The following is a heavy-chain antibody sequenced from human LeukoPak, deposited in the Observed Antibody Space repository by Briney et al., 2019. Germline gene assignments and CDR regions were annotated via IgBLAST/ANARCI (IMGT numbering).Heavy chain of an antibody. CDR2: VSGRGDST. CDR3: AKGGVAGTGYFDY. CDR1: GFTFSSYA. V-gene: IGHV3-23*01. Sequence: GGYLRLSCAASGFTFSSYAISWVRQAPGKGLEWVSAVSGRGDSTYYADSVKGRFTISRDNSKNTLYLQMNSLRAEDTAVYYCAKGGVAGTGYFDYWGQGTLVTVSS. J-gene: IGHJ4*02. D-gene: IGHD6-19*01.